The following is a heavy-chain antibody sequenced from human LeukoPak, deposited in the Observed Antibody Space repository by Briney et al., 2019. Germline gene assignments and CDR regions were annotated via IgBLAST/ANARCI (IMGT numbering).Heavy chain of an antibody. CDR2: IYYSGGI. D-gene: IGHD3-22*01. CDR1: GGSFSSYY. J-gene: IGHJ3*02. V-gene: IGHV4-59*01. Sequence: SETLSLTCTVSGGSFSSYYVSWIRQPPGKGLEGIGYIYYSGGINYNPSLKSRVTISVDTSKNQFSLKLSSVTAADTAVYYCARATTRWRYYDSSGYPNDAFDIWGQGTMVTVSS. CDR3: ARATTRWRYYDSSGYPNDAFDI.